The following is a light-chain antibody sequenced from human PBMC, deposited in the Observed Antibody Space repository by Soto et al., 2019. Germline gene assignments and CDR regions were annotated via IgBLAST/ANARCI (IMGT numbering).Light chain of an antibody. CDR1: SGDVGAYDY. CDR2: EVT. V-gene: IGLV2-8*01. CDR3: SSYAGSNYPYV. Sequence: QPPSASGSPGQSVTISCTGTSGDVGAYDYVSWYQQHPGKAPKLLIYEVTKRPLGVPDRFSGSKSGNAASLTVSGLQAEDEADYYCSSYAGSNYPYVFGTGTKVTVL. J-gene: IGLJ1*01.